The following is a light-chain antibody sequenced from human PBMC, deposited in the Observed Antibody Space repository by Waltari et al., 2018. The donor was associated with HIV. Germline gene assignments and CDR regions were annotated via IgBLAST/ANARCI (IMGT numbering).Light chain of an antibody. CDR1: HGVLSLTHHKYF. CDR2: WAS. J-gene: IGKJ1*01. V-gene: IGKV4-1*01. CDR3: QQYHSIPWT. Sequence: DIVLTQSPDSLAVSLGDRATIRCTSSHGVLSLTHHKYFLAWYQQKPGQPPKLLIYWASTRESGVPARFSGSGAGTDFSLTISSLQAEDVAVYYCQQYHSIPWTFGQGTKVEIK.